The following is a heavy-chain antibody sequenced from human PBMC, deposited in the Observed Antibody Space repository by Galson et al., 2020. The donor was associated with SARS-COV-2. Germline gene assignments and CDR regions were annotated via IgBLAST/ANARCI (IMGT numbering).Heavy chain of an antibody. CDR3: ARDRGGEYYYYYYGMDV. CDR1: GFTFSSYG. J-gene: IGHJ6*02. CDR2: ISYDGSNK. D-gene: IGHD3-16*01. V-gene: IGHV3-30*03. Sequence: GESLKISCAASGFTFSSYGMHWVRQAPGKGLEWVAVISYDGSNKYYADSVKGRFTISRDNAKNSLYLQMNSLRAEDTAVYYCARDRGGEYYYYYYGMDVWGQGTTVTVSS.